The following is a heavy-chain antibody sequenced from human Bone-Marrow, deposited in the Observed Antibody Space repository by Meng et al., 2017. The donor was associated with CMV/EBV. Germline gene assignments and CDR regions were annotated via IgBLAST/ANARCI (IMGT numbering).Heavy chain of an antibody. J-gene: IGHJ6*02. CDR1: GYTFTSYG. Sequence: ASVKVSCKASGYTFTSYGISWVRQAPGQGLEWMGWISAYNGNTNYAQKFQGRVTMTRDTSTSTVYMELSSLRSEDTAVYYCAREYQLLSWSYYGMDVWGQGTTVTVSS. V-gene: IGHV1-18*01. CDR2: ISAYNGNT. D-gene: IGHD2-2*01. CDR3: AREYQLLSWSYYGMDV.